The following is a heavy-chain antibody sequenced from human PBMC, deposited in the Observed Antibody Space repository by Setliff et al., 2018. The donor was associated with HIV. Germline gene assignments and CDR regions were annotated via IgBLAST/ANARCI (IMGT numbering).Heavy chain of an antibody. Sequence: GGSLRLSCAASGFTFSSYAMHWVRQAPGKGPEWVAVVSYGGTNTYYADSVKGRFIISRDDSESTLFLQMNSLRVDDTAVYYCARVRYCGSPSCRKEFDFWGQGTLVTVSS. CDR3: ARVRYCGSPSCRKEFDF. J-gene: IGHJ4*02. CDR1: GFTFSSYA. D-gene: IGHD2-21*01. CDR2: VSYGGTNT. V-gene: IGHV3-30*04.